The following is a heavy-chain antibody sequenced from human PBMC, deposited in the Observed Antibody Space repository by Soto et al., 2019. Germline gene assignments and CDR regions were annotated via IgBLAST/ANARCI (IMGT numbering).Heavy chain of an antibody. CDR3: ERGPRLYYYDRSRYYEPGDY. D-gene: IGHD3-22*01. V-gene: IGHV4-34*01. Sequence: PSETLSLTGAVYGGSFSGYYWSWIRQPPWKGLEWIGEINHSGSTNYNPSLKSRVTISVDTSKNQFSLKLRSVTAADTAAYYCERGPRLYYYDRSRYYEPGDYLGQGTLVTFSS. J-gene: IGHJ4*02. CDR1: GGSFSGYY. CDR2: INHSGST.